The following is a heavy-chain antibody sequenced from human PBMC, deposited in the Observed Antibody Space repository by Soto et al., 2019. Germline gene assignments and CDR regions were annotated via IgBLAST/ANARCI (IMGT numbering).Heavy chain of an antibody. J-gene: IGHJ6*01. Sequence: SETLSLTCTVSGGSISSYYWSWIRQPPGKGLEWIGYIYYSGSTNYNPSLKSRVTISVDTSKNQFSLKLSSVTAADTAVYYCARDSGVEMATNDDPTYYYGMDVWGQGTTVTVSS. CDR3: ARDSGVEMATNDDPTYYYGMDV. D-gene: IGHD5-12*01. V-gene: IGHV4-59*01. CDR1: GGSISSYY. CDR2: IYYSGST.